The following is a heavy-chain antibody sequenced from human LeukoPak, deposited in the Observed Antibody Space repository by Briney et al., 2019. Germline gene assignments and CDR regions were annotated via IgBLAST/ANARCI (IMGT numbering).Heavy chain of an antibody. CDR2: INPDGSAT. V-gene: IGHV3-7*01. J-gene: IGHJ4*02. CDR3: VRSIDY. Sequence: PGGSLRLSCAASGLKFSNYWMAWVRQAPGKGLEWAANINPDGSATFYVDSVKGRFTISRDNAKNSLYLQMNSLRVEDTAVYYCVRSIDYWGQGNLVTVSS. CDR1: GLKFSNYW.